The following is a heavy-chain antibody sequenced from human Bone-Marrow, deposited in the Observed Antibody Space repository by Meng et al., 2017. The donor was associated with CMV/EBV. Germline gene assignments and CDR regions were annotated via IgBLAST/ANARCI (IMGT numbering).Heavy chain of an antibody. J-gene: IGHJ3*02. CDR3: ARRVSIVVKPAAKHAFDI. CDR2: IYGGDAYT. D-gene: IGHD2-2*01. CDR1: GLTVSNNY. Sequence: GGSLKISCTASGLTVSNNYMTWVRQAPGKGLEWVSVIYGGDAYTYYADSVRGRFTISRDSSKNTVYLQMNSLRAEDTAVYYCARRVSIVVKPAAKHAFDIWGQGTMVTVSS. V-gene: IGHV3-53*01.